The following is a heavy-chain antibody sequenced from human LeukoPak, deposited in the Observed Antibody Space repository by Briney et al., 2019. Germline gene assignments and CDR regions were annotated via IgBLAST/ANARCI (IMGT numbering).Heavy chain of an antibody. V-gene: IGHV4-59*08. D-gene: IGHD6-13*01. Sequence: PLETLSLTCTVSGGSISSYYWSWIRQPPGKGLEWIGYIYYSGSTNYNPSLKSRVTISVDTSKNQFSLKLSSVTAADTAVYYCASRESRGIAAAPIDYWGQGTLVTVSS. J-gene: IGHJ4*02. CDR3: ASRESRGIAAAPIDY. CDR2: IYYSGST. CDR1: GGSISSYY.